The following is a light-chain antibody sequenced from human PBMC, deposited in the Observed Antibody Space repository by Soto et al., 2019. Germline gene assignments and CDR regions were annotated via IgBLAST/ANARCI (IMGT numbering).Light chain of an antibody. CDR1: SSDVGGYNY. Sequence: QSVLTQPASVSGSPGQSITISCTGTSSDVGGYNYVSWYQQHPGKAPNLMIYKVSNRRSGVSNRFSGSKSGNTASLTISGLQAEDEADYYCSSYTSSSTLVFGGGTKLTVL. CDR2: KVS. J-gene: IGLJ2*01. CDR3: SSYTSSSTLV. V-gene: IGLV2-14*01.